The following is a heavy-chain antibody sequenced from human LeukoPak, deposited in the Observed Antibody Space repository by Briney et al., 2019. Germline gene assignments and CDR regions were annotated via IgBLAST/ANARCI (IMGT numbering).Heavy chain of an antibody. CDR3: ASLIAAALRGAFDI. CDR2: IYYSGST. CDR1: GFTFSSYA. J-gene: IGHJ3*02. D-gene: IGHD6-13*01. Sequence: GSLRLSCAASGFTFSSYAMSWVRQAPGKGLEWIGSIYYSGSTYYNPSLKSRVTISVDTSKNQFSLKLSSVTAADTAVYYCASLIAAALRGAFDIWGQGTMVTVSS. V-gene: IGHV4-39*01.